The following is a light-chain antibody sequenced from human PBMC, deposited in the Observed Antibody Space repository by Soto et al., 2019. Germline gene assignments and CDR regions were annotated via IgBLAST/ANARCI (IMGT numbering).Light chain of an antibody. CDR3: QQRSNWPPT. V-gene: IGKV3-11*01. J-gene: IGKJ1*01. CDR1: QSVSSY. CDR2: DAS. Sequence: IVLTQSPATLSLSPWERATLSCRASQSVSSYLAWYQQKPGQAPRLLIYDASTRATGIPARFSGSGSGTDVTLTITSLEPEDFAVYYCQQRSNWPPTFGQGTKVDIK.